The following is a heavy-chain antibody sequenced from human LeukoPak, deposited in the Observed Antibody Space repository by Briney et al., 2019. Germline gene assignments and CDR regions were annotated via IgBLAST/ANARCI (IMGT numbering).Heavy chain of an antibody. Sequence: ASVTVSCKASGYTFTSYAMNWVRQAPGQGLEWMGWINTNTGNPTYAQGFTGRFVFSLDTSVSTAYLQISSLKAEDTAVYYCARSDAYYDSTGGGYYYYYMDVWGKGTTVTVSS. J-gene: IGHJ6*03. CDR1: GYTFTSYA. V-gene: IGHV7-4-1*02. CDR2: INTNTGNP. CDR3: ARSDAYYDSTGGGYYYYYMDV. D-gene: IGHD3-3*01.